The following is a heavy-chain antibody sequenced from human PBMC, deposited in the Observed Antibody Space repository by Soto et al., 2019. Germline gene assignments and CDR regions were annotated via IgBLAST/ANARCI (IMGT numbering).Heavy chain of an antibody. CDR3: AKGVSSFDF. Sequence: PGGSLRLSCAASGFTFSSYAMSWVRQAPGKGLEWVSSITGSGGATYYADSVKGRFTISRDNPKNTLYVQMNSLRADDTAVYYCAKGVSSFDFWGQRTLVTVSS. V-gene: IGHV3-23*01. D-gene: IGHD6-19*01. J-gene: IGHJ4*02. CDR2: ITGSGGAT. CDR1: GFTFSSYA.